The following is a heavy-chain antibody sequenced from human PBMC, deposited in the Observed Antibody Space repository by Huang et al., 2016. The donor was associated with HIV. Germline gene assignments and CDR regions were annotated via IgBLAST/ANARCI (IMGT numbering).Heavy chain of an antibody. V-gene: IGHV1-2*06. Sequence: QVQLVQSGAEVKRPGASVKVSCKASGYSFTGHFIHWVRQAPGQGRGGMGRIHPSSCAINWASRLQGRVSMTSDKSIGTAYMELSGLRSDDTAVFFCAREAWASGVAHYFDYWGPGTLVTVSS. J-gene: IGHJ4*02. CDR3: AREAWASGVAHYFDY. CDR2: IHPSSCAI. D-gene: IGHD3-10*01. CDR1: GYSFTGHF.